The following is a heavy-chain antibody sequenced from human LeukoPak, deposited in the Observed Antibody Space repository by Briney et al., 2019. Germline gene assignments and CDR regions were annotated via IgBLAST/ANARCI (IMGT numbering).Heavy chain of an antibody. CDR2: ISRNSYNI. Sequence: GRSLRLSCEASGFSFDDYAMPWVRQAPGKGLEWVAGISRNSYNIAYGDSVKGRFTISRDNAKKSLSLQMNSLGTEDTAFYYCAKSRDDGTGYYYDYWGQGVLVTVAS. J-gene: IGHJ4*02. D-gene: IGHD3-9*01. V-gene: IGHV3-9*01. CDR3: AKSRDDGTGYYYDY. CDR1: GFSFDDYA.